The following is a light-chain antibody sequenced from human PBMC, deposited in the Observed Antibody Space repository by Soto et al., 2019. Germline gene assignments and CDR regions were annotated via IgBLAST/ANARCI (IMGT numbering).Light chain of an antibody. CDR2: DAS. V-gene: IGKV3-11*01. CDR1: QSVSSY. Sequence: EIVLTQSRASLCLSPGERASISYRASQSVSSYFAWYQQKPGQAPRLLIYDASNRATGIPARFSGSGSGTDLTLTISSLEPEDFAVYYGQQRSKWPLTFGQGTKVEIK. CDR3: QQRSKWPLT. J-gene: IGKJ1*01.